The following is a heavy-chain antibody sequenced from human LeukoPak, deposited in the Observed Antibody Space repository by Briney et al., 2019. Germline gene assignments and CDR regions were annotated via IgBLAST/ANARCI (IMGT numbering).Heavy chain of an antibody. V-gene: IGHV4-34*01. CDR3: ARGRAGYYGSGSYHMDV. CDR2: INHSGST. D-gene: IGHD3-10*01. J-gene: IGHJ6*03. Sequence: PSETLSLTCAVYGGSFSGYYWSWLRQPPGKGLEWIGEINHSGSTNYNPSLKSRVTISVDTSKNQFSLKLSSVTAADTAVYYCARGRAGYYGSGSYHMDVWGKGTTVTVSS. CDR1: GGSFSGYY.